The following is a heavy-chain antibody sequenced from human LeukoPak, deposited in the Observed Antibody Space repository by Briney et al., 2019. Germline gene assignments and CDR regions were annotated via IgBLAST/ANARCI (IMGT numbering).Heavy chain of an antibody. CDR1: GLTFNNYA. Sequence: GGSLRLSCAVSGLTFNNYAMSWVRQAPGKGLEWVSAISKSGDRTYYAASAEGRFTIYRDNSKNTQYLQMNSLRAEDTAVYYCATSWGPDTSAFRWGRDGMDVWGQGTTVIVS. CDR3: ATSWGPDTSAFRWGRDGMDV. V-gene: IGHV3-23*01. CDR2: ISKSGDRT. J-gene: IGHJ6*02. D-gene: IGHD3-16*01.